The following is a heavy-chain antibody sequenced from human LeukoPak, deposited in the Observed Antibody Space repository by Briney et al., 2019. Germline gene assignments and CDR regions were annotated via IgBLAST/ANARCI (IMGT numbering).Heavy chain of an antibody. J-gene: IGHJ4*02. CDR1: GYTFTSYG. CDR3: ARGRRKTLVLLWFGELTD. V-gene: IGHV1-18*01. Sequence: GASVKVSCKASGYTFTSYGISWVRQAPGQGLEWMGWISAYNGNTNYAQKLQGRVTMTTDTSTSTAYMELRSLRSDDTAVYYCARGRRKTLVLLWFGELTDWGQGTLVTVSS. CDR2: ISAYNGNT. D-gene: IGHD3-10*01.